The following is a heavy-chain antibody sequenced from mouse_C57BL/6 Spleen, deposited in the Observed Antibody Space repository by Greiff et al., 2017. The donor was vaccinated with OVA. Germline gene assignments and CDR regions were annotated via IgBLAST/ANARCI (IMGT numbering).Heavy chain of an antibody. D-gene: IGHD1-1*01. V-gene: IGHV1-69*01. Sequence: QVQLQQPGAELVMPGASVKLSCKASGYTFTSYWMHWVKQRPGQGLEWIGEIDPSDSYTNYNQKFKGKSTLTVDKSSSTAYMQLSSLTSEDSAVYYCACLRDCDYWGQGTTLTVSS. CDR2: IDPSDSYT. CDR1: GYTFTSYW. CDR3: ACLRDCDY. J-gene: IGHJ2*01.